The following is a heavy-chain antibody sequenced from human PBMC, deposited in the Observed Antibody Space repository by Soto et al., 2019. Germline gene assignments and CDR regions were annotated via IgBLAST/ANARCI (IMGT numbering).Heavy chain of an antibody. V-gene: IGHV5-51*01. CDR1: GYNFAGYW. D-gene: IGHD3-3*01. CDR3: ARGGVSTRTFDY. CDR2: IYPSDSDT. J-gene: IGHJ4*02. Sequence: PGESLKISCKGSGYNFAGYWIAWVRQMPGKGLELMGIIYPSDSDTRYRPSFQGQVTISADKSISSAYLQWSSLRASDTAMYYCARGGVSTRTFDYWGQGTPVTVSS.